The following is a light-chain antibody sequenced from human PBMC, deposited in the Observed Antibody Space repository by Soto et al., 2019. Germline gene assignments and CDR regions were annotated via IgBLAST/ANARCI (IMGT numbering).Light chain of an antibody. V-gene: IGLV1-40*01. CDR3: AAWDDNLNGRV. CDR1: SSNIGAGYD. Sequence: QSVLTQPPSVSGAPGQKVTISCTGSSSNIGAGYDVHWYQQLPGTAPKLLIYGNSNRPSGVPDRFSGSKSGTSASLAITGLQAEDEADYYCAAWDDNLNGRVFGTGTKVTVL. J-gene: IGLJ1*01. CDR2: GNS.